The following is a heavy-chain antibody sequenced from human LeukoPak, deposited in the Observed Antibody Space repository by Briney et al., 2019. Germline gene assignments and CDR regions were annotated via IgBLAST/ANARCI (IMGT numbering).Heavy chain of an antibody. J-gene: IGHJ4*02. CDR2: ISYDGSNK. CDR3: ARERVGATTGGAFDY. CDR1: GFTFNSYA. D-gene: IGHD1-26*01. Sequence: GGSLRLSCAASGFTFNSYAIHWVRQAPGKGLEGVAVISYDGSNKYCADSVKGRFTTSRDNSKNTLYLQMNSLRAEDMAVYYCARERVGATTGGAFDYWGQGTLVTVSS. V-gene: IGHV3-30*04.